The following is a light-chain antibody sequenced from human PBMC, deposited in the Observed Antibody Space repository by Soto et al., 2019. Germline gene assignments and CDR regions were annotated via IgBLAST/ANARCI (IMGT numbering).Light chain of an antibody. CDR3: AAWDDSLNGPV. Sequence: QSVLTQPPSASGTPGQRVTISCSGSNSNIGSYSVNWYRHLPGTAPKLLVFSDDQRPSGVPDRFSGSKSGPSASLAISGLQSEDGADYYCAAWDDSLNGPVFGGGTQLTVL. CDR2: SDD. J-gene: IGLJ2*01. V-gene: IGLV1-44*01. CDR1: NSNIGSYS.